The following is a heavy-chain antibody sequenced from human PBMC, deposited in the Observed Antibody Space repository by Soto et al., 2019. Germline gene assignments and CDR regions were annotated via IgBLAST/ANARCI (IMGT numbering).Heavy chain of an antibody. CDR1: EYTFIGFH. Sequence: QVQLVQSGAEVKKPGASVKVSCEASEYTFIGFHLHWVRQAPGQGLEWMGWINPKSGDTKYAQKCQSMVTITRDTSISTGNIELSRLESNETTVYYCATGLWTVGHCTGGSCYDGMVVWGQGTTVTVSS. CDR3: ATGLWTVGHCTGGSCYDGMVV. V-gene: IGHV1-2*02. J-gene: IGHJ6*02. CDR2: INPKSGDT. D-gene: IGHD2-15*01.